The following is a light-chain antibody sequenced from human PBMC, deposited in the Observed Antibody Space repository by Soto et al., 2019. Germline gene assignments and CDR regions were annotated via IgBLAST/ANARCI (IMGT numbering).Light chain of an antibody. Sequence: QPVLTQSPSASASLGASVKLTCTQSSGHSSYVIAWHQQQPENGPRYLMRLNSDGRHSKGDGIPDRFSGSSSGAERYLTISSLQSEDEADYYCLTWGTGIQVFGGGTKLTVL. CDR2: LNSDGRH. V-gene: IGLV4-69*01. J-gene: IGLJ2*01. CDR3: LTWGTGIQV. CDR1: SGHSSYV.